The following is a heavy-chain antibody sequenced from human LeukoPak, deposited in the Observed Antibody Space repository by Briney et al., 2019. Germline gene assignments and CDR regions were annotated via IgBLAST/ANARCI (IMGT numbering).Heavy chain of an antibody. CDR3: ARNKLGISEKYMDV. Sequence: GGSLRLSCAASGFTFSSYNMNWVRQAPGKGLEWVSSISSSSSYIYYADSVKGRFTISRDNARNPLYLQMNSLRAEDTAVYFCARNKLGISEKYMDVWGKGTTVTISS. V-gene: IGHV3-21*01. D-gene: IGHD7-27*01. CDR1: GFTFSSYN. CDR2: ISSSSSYI. J-gene: IGHJ6*03.